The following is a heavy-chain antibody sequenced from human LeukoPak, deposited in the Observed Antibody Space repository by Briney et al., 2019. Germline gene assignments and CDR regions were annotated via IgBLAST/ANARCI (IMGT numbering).Heavy chain of an antibody. D-gene: IGHD6-19*01. CDR2: IIPIFGTA. J-gene: IGHJ4*02. Sequence: SVKVSCKASGGTFSSYAISWVRQAPGQGLEWMGGIIPIFGTANYAQKFQGRVTITADESTSTAYMELSSLRSEDTAVYYCASLYSSGWYGLFDYWGQGTLVTVSS. CDR3: ASLYSSGWYGLFDY. CDR1: GGTFSSYA. V-gene: IGHV1-69*13.